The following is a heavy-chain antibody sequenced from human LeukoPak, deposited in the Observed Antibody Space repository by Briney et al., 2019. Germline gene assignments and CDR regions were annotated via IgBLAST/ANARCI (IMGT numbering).Heavy chain of an antibody. V-gene: IGHV4-31*03. Sequence: SETLSLTCTVSGGSISSGGYYWSWIRQHPGKGLEWIGYIYYSGSTYYNSSLKSRVTISVDTSKNQFSLKLNSVTAADTAVYYCARGGDYGDPRYFDYWGQGTLVTVSS. CDR2: IYYSGST. CDR3: ARGGDYGDPRYFDY. CDR1: GGSISSGGYY. D-gene: IGHD4-17*01. J-gene: IGHJ4*02.